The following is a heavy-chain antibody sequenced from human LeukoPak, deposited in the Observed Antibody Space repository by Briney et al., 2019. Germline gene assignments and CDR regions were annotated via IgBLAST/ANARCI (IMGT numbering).Heavy chain of an antibody. CDR2: INSDGSST. J-gene: IGHJ6*03. CDR1: GFTFSSYW. V-gene: IGHV3-74*01. Sequence: GGSLRLSCAASGFTFSSYWMHWVRQAPGKGLVWVSRINSDGSSTSYADSVKGRFTISRDNAKNTLCLQMNSLRAEDTAVYYCARAGIFGVVNYYYYMDVWGKGTTVTVSS. D-gene: IGHD3-3*01. CDR3: ARAGIFGVVNYYYYMDV.